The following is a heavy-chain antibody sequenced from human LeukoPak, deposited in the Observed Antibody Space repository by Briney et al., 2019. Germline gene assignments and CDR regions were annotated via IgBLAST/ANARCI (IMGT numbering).Heavy chain of an antibody. CDR2: ISDYTGNT. CDR1: GYTFTSYG. CDR3: AVIEYSSSSFYYGMDV. D-gene: IGHD6-6*01. J-gene: IGHJ6*02. Sequence: ASVKVSCKASGYTFTSYGITWVRQAPGQGLEWMGWISDYTGNTKYAQKLQGRVTMTTDTSTSTAYMKLRSLRSDDTAVYYCAVIEYSSSSFYYGMDVWGQGTTVTVSS. V-gene: IGHV1-18*01.